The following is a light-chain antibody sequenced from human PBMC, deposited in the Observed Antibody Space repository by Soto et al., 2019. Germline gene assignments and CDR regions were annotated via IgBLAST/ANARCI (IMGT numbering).Light chain of an antibody. V-gene: IGKV3-15*01. CDR3: QQYNNWPPYT. Sequence: EIVMTQSPATLSVSPGERATLSCRASQSVSSNLAWYQQKPGQAPRLLIYGASTRATGIPARFSGSGSETEVTITISSLQSEDFAVYYCQQYNNWPPYTFGQGTKLEIK. CDR1: QSVSSN. J-gene: IGKJ2*01. CDR2: GAS.